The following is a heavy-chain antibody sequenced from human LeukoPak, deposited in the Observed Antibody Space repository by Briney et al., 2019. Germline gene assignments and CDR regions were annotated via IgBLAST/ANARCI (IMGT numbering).Heavy chain of an antibody. V-gene: IGHV3-21*04. CDR3: ARDDDILTGYYTIDY. J-gene: IGHJ4*02. Sequence: PGGSLRLSCAASGFTFSSYSMNWVRQAPGKGLEWVSSISSSSSYIYYADSVKGRFTISRDNAKNSLYLQMNSLRAEDTAVYYCARDDDILTGYYTIDYWGQGTLVTVSS. CDR1: GFTFSSYS. CDR2: ISSSSSYI. D-gene: IGHD3-9*01.